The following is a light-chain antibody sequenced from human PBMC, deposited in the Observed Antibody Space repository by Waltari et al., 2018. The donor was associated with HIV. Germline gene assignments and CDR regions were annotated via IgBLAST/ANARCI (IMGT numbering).Light chain of an antibody. CDR2: SNN. CDR1: TSNIGGNT. Sequence: QSVLAQPPSASGTPGQRATISCSGSTSNIGGNTVSWYQQLPGTAPKLLIYSNNQRPSGVPVRFSGSTSGTSASLVISGLQSEDEADYYCAAWDDSLKGGAFGPGTKVTVL. V-gene: IGLV1-44*01. CDR3: AAWDDSLKGGA. J-gene: IGLJ1*01.